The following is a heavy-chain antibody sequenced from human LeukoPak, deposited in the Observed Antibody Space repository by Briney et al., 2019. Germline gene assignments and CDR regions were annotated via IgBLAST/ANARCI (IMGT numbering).Heavy chain of an antibody. CDR2: IYSGGST. V-gene: IGHV3-53*01. Sequence: GGSLRLSCAAFGFTVSSNYMSWVRQAPGKGLEWVSVIYSGGSTYYADSVKGRFTISRDNSKNTLYLQMNSLRAEDTAVYYCARERGGSYSFDYWGQGTLVTVSS. D-gene: IGHD1-26*01. J-gene: IGHJ4*02. CDR1: GFTVSSNY. CDR3: ARERGGSYSFDY.